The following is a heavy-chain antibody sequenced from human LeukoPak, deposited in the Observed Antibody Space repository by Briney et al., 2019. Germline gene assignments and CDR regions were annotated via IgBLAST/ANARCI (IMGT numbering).Heavy chain of an antibody. CDR1: GGSISSYY. CDR3: ARLGMDY. V-gene: IGHV4-59*05. D-gene: IGHD7-27*01. CDR2: IYYSGST. Sequence: SETLSLTCTVSGGSISSYYWSWIRQPPGKGLEWIGSIYYSGSTYYNPSLKSRVTISVDTSKNQFSLKLSSVTAADTAVYYCARLGMDYWGQGTLVTVSS. J-gene: IGHJ4*02.